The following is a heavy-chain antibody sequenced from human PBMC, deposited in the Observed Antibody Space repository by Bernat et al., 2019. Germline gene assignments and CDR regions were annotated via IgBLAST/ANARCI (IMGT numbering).Heavy chain of an antibody. J-gene: IGHJ4*02. CDR1: GGSISSISYY. V-gene: IGHV4-39*01. CDR3: ARRNSGWNFDY. Sequence: QLQLQESGPGLVKPSETLSLTCTVSGGSISSISYYWGWIRQPPGKGLEWIGNIYYSGSTYYSPSLKSRVTISVDSSKNQFSLRLSSVTAADTAVYHCARRNSGWNFDYWGQGTLVTVSS. CDR2: IYYSGST. D-gene: IGHD6-19*01.